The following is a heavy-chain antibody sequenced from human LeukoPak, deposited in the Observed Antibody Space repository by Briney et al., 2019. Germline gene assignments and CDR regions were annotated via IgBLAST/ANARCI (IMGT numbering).Heavy chain of an antibody. CDR3: ANLGEVIEK. CDR1: GFTFSNSA. V-gene: IGHV3-23*01. CDR2: LSGSGITT. D-gene: IGHD3-16*02. Sequence: PGGSLRLSCAASGFTFSNSAMSWVRQAPGKGLEWVSTLSGSGITTYYADSVKGRFTISRDNAKNSLYLQMNSLRAEDTALYYCANLGEVIEKWGQGTLVTVSS. J-gene: IGHJ4*02.